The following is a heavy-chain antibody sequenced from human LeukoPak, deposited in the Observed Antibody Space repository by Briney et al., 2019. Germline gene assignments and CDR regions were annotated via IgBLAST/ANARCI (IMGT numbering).Heavy chain of an antibody. Sequence: GGSLRLSCAASGFTFSNYAMHWVRQAPGKGLEWVAVISYDGSNKYYADSVKGRFTISRDNSKNTLYLQMNSLRAEDTAVYYCAKDRITMVRGTFKIFDYWGQGTLVTVSS. D-gene: IGHD3-10*01. J-gene: IGHJ4*02. V-gene: IGHV3-30-3*01. CDR3: AKDRITMVRGTFKIFDY. CDR2: ISYDGSNK. CDR1: GFTFSNYA.